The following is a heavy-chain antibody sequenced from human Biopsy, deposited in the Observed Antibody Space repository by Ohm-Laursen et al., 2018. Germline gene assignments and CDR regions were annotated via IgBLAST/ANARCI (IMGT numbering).Heavy chain of an antibody. V-gene: IGHV1-46*01. CDR3: ARDETGSSVFGPYYYGMDV. Sequence: ASVKASCKASGYSFTKYYINWVRQAPGQGLEWVGIINPTGGTASYAEKFQGRVTLTRDTSTGTVYLELNSLISEDTSLYYCARDETGSSVFGPYYYGMDVWGQGTTVTVSS. D-gene: IGHD3-9*01. J-gene: IGHJ6*02. CDR2: INPTGGTA. CDR1: GYSFTKYY.